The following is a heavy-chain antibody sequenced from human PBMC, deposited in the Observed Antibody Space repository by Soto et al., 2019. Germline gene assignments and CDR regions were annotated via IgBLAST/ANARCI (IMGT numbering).Heavy chain of an antibody. D-gene: IGHD3-16*02. Sequence: GESLKISCEGSGYSFTTYCISWVRQRPWKGLEWMGTIDPSDSNTNYSPSFQGHVTISTDKSISTAYLQWSSLKASDTAMYYCARHAILRSYDYVWGNYHQDAPSGLDVWGQGTTVTVS. J-gene: IGHJ6*02. CDR1: GYSFTTYC. CDR3: ARHAILRSYDYVWGNYHQDAPSGLDV. CDR2: IDPSDSNT. V-gene: IGHV5-10-1*01.